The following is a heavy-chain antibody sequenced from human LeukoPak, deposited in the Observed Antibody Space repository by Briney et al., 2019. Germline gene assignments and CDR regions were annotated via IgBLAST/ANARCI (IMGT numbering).Heavy chain of an antibody. CDR2: IQYDGSNK. CDR3: AKSPPGYYYYMDV. CDR1: GFTFRSYG. D-gene: IGHD3-10*01. Sequence: GGSLRLSCAASGFTFRSYGMNWVRQAPGKGLEWVAFIQYDGSNKYYADSVKGRFTISRDNAKNSLYLQMNSLRAEDMALYYCAKSPPGYYYYMDVWGKGTTVTVSS. V-gene: IGHV3-30*02. J-gene: IGHJ6*03.